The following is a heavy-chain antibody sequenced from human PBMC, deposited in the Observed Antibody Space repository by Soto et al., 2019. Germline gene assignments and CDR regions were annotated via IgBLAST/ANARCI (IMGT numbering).Heavy chain of an antibody. D-gene: IGHD7-27*01. Sequence: VASVKVSCKASGGTFSSYAISWVRQAPGQGLEWMGGIIPIFGTANYAQKFQGRVTITADESTSTAYMELSSLRSEDTAVYYCARYWGPINYYYYGMDVWGQGTTVTVSS. CDR1: GGTFSSYA. J-gene: IGHJ6*02. V-gene: IGHV1-69*13. CDR2: IIPIFGTA. CDR3: ARYWGPINYYYYGMDV.